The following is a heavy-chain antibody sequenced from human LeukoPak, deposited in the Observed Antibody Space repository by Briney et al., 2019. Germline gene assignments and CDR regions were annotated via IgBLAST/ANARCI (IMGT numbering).Heavy chain of an antibody. D-gene: IGHD6-13*01. Sequence: SVKLSCKASGGTFDSYAISWVRQARGQGLEWMGRIIPILGIANYAQKFQGRVTITADKSTSTAYMELSSLRSEDTAVYYCARGGVAAAGSYYYYYGMDVWGQGTTVTVSS. J-gene: IGHJ6*02. CDR3: ARGGVAAAGSYYYYYGMDV. CDR2: IIPILGIA. V-gene: IGHV1-69*04. CDR1: GGTFDSYA.